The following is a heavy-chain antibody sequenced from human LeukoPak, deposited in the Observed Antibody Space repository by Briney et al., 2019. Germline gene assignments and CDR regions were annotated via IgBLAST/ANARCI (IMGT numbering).Heavy chain of an antibody. CDR1: GGSISSYY. J-gene: IGHJ3*02. CDR2: IYYSGST. D-gene: IGHD4-23*01. Sequence: PSETLSLTCTVSGGSISSYYWSWIRQPAGEGLEWIGYIYYSGSTNYNPSLKSRVTISVDTSKNQFSLKLSSVTAADTAVYYCALGGAEVRHAFDIWGQGTMVTVSS. CDR3: ALGGAEVRHAFDI. V-gene: IGHV4-59*01.